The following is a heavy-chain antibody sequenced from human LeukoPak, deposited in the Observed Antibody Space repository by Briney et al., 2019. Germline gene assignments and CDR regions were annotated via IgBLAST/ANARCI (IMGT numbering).Heavy chain of an antibody. CDR3: ASVRGYSSGWYASGFDP. CDR1: GGSITSSSYY. Sequence: SETLSLTCTVSGGSITSSSYYWGWIRQPPGKGPEWIGSIYYSGSTNYNPSLKSRVTISLDTSKNQFSLKLTSVTAADTAVYYCASVRGYSSGWYASGFDPWGQGTLVTVSS. V-gene: IGHV4-39*07. CDR2: IYYSGST. J-gene: IGHJ5*02. D-gene: IGHD6-19*01.